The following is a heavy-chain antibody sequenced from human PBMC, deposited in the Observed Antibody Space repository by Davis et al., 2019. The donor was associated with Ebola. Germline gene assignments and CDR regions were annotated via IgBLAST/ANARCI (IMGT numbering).Heavy chain of an antibody. V-gene: IGHV3-48*04. Sequence: GESLKISCVASGFTFTYHSMNWVRQAPGKGLEWVSHISSSSAIIYYADSVKGRFTISRDNAKNSLYLQMNSLRADDTAMYYCVRDSGGYAFDIWGQGTMVTVSA. CDR2: ISSSSAII. CDR3: VRDSGGYAFDI. CDR1: GFTFTYHS. J-gene: IGHJ3*02. D-gene: IGHD1-26*01.